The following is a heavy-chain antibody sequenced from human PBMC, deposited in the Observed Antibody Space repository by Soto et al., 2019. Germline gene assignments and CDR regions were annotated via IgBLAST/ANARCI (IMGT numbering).Heavy chain of an antibody. CDR1: GGSISSYY. CDR2: IYYSGST. J-gene: IGHJ4*02. Sequence: SETLSLTCTVSGGSISSYYWSWIRQPPGRGLEWIGYIYYSGSTNYNPSLKSRVTISVDTSKNQFSLKLSSVTAADTAVYYCARESKAVAIIDYWGQGTLVTVSS. D-gene: IGHD6-19*01. V-gene: IGHV4-59*01. CDR3: ARESKAVAIIDY.